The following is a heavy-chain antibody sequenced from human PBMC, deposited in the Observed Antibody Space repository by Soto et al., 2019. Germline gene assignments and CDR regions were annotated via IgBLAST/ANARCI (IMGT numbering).Heavy chain of an antibody. D-gene: IGHD2-2*01. V-gene: IGHV4-39*01. Sequence: QLQLQESGPGLVKPSETLSLTCTVSGGSIRDDTYYWGWIRQPPGKGLEWIGSICYSGTSSYNPSLKRRVTMSVDTSKKQLSLRLSSVTAADTAAYYCARLHCYSPNCVPLDPWGQGTLVIVSS. CDR1: GGSIRDDTYY. CDR2: ICYSGTS. J-gene: IGHJ5*02. CDR3: ARLHCYSPNCVPLDP.